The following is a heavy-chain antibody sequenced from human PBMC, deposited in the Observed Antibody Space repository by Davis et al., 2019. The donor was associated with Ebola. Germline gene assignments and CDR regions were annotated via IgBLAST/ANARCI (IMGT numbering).Heavy chain of an antibody. V-gene: IGHV3-23*01. CDR2: ISGSGGDP. J-gene: IGHJ4*02. D-gene: IGHD1-26*01. CDR3: AKREPSTPPY. Sequence: GESLKISCAASGFSFSSYWMHWVRQAPGKGLEWVSRISGSGGDPHYADSVKGRFTISRDNSKNTLYLQMNSLRAEDTAVYYCAKREPSTPPYWGQGTLVTVSS. CDR1: GFSFSSYW.